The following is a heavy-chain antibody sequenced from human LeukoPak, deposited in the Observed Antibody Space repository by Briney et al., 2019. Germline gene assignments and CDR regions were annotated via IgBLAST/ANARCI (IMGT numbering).Heavy chain of an antibody. CDR2: ISSSGSTI. Sequence: GGSLRLSCAASGFTFSSYEMNWVRQAPGKGLEWVSYISSSGSTIYYADSVKGRFTISRDNAKNSLYLQMNSLRAEDTAVYYCARDSGYYRSFGYWGQGTLVTVSS. CDR1: GFTFSSYE. D-gene: IGHD3-3*01. V-gene: IGHV3-48*03. CDR3: ARDSGYYRSFGY. J-gene: IGHJ4*02.